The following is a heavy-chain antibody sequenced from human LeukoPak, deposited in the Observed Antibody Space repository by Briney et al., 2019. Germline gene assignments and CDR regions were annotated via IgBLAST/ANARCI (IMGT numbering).Heavy chain of an antibody. J-gene: IGHJ4*02. CDR3: VRQGYNYGAFNA. Sequence: SDTLSLTCAVSGDSISCCYWTWIRQSAGKGLEWIGRIFISGSTNYNPSLQRRVTISVDRSKSQFSLRLSSVTAADTAVYYCVRQGYNYGAFNAWGQGTLVTVSS. V-gene: IGHV4-4*07. CDR1: GDSISCCY. D-gene: IGHD5-18*01. CDR2: IFISGST.